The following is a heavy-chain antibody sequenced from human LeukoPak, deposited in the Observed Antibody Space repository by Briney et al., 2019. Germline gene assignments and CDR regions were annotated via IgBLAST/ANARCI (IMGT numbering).Heavy chain of an antibody. CDR2: IIPIFGTA. J-gene: IGHJ6*03. V-gene: IGHV1-69*05. CDR3: ARANDFWSGYSNMDV. Sequence: GASVKVSCKASGGTFSSYAISWVRQAPGQGLEWMGRIIPIFGTANYAQKFQGRVTITTDESTSTAYIELSSLRSEDTAVYYCARANDFWSGYSNMDVWGKGTTVTVSS. CDR1: GGTFSSYA. D-gene: IGHD3-3*01.